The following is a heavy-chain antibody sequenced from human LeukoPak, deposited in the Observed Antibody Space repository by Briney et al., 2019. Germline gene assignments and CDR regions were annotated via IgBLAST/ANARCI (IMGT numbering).Heavy chain of an antibody. CDR3: ASSGYYYRDYFDY. J-gene: IGHJ4*02. CDR1: GGSISSGGYS. CDR2: IYHSGST. Sequence: MSSETLSLTCAVSGGSISSGGYSWSWIRQPPGKGLEWIGYIYHSGSTYYNPSLKSRVTISVDTSKNQFSLKLSSVTAADTAVCYCASSGYYYRDYFDYWGQGTLVTVSS. D-gene: IGHD3-22*01. V-gene: IGHV4-30-2*05.